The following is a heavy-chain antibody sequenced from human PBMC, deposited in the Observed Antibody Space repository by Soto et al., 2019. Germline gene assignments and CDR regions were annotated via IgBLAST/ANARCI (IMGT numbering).Heavy chain of an antibody. J-gene: IGHJ6*02. D-gene: IGHD3-9*01. CDR1: SSSIISSSYS. CDR3: ARETVLRYFDWNYYYGMDV. CDR2: IYNSGRP. V-gene: IGHV4-39*02. Sequence: SDTLSLTCTFISSSIISSSYSWGWISQPPGKGLEWIGSIYNSGRPYYNTSLKSRVTISVDTSKNQFSLKMSTVTAADTAVYYCARETVLRYFDWNYYYGMDVWGQGTTVT.